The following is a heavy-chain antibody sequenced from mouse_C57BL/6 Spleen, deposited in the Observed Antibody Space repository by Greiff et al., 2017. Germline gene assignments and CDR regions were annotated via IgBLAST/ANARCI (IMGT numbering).Heavy chain of an antibody. Sequence: VQLQQPGAELVKPGASVKVSCKASGYTFTSYWMHWVKQRPGQGLEWIGRIHPSAGGTNYNQKFKGKATLTVDKSSSTAYMQRSSLTSEDSAVYYSAIESPRGGAMDYWGQGTSVTVAS. J-gene: IGHJ4*01. D-gene: IGHD3-3*01. CDR2: IHPSAGGT. CDR1: GYTFTSYW. CDR3: AIESPRGGAMDY. V-gene: IGHV1-74*01.